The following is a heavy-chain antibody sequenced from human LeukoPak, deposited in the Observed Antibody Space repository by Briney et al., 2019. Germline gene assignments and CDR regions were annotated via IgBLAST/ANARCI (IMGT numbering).Heavy chain of an antibody. J-gene: IGHJ4*02. D-gene: IGHD2-15*01. Sequence: GGSLRLSCAASGFTFDDYAVHWVRQAPGKGLEWVSGISWNSGSIGYADSVKGRFTISRDNAKNSLYLQMNSLRAEDTALYYCAKGGYCSGGSCYLFDYWGQGTLVTVSS. CDR2: ISWNSGSI. CDR1: GFTFDDYA. V-gene: IGHV3-9*01. CDR3: AKGGYCSGGSCYLFDY.